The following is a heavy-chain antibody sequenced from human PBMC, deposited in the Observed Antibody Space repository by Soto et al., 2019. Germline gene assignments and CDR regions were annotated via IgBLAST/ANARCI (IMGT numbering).Heavy chain of an antibody. CDR1: GFTFSSYG. V-gene: IGHV3-30*18. Sequence: GGSLRLSCAASGFTFSSYGMHWVRQAPGKGLEWGAVISYDGSNKYYADSVKGRFTISRDNSKNTLYLQMNSLRAEDPAVYYCAKDGVGYCSSTSCYGNWFDPWGQGTLDTVSS. CDR2: ISYDGSNK. J-gene: IGHJ5*02. D-gene: IGHD2-2*01. CDR3: AKDGVGYCSSTSCYGNWFDP.